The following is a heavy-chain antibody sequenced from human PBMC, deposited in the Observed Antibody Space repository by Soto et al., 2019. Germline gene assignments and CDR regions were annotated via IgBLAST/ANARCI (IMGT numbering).Heavy chain of an antibody. J-gene: IGHJ4*02. V-gene: IGHV3-66*01. Sequence: EVQLVEYVGDLVQPGRSLRLSCAAAGFTVNSNYMSWVRQAPGKGLEWVSVIYSDGSTYYADSVKGRFIISRDNSNNTLYFQMNSLRAEDTAVYYCATLTKYDILTGFYPCWGQGTLVTVSS. CDR3: ATLTKYDILTGFYPC. D-gene: IGHD3-9*01. CDR2: IYSDGST. CDR1: GFTVNSNY.